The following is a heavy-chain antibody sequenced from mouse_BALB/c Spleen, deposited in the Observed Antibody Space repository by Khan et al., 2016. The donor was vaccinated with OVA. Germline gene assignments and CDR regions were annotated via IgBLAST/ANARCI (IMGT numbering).Heavy chain of an antibody. J-gene: IGHJ4*01. CDR2: IYPGDGST. CDR1: GYTFTSYD. CDR3: ARVGGYDVDAMDY. Sequence: QVQLQQSGPELVKPGALVKISCKASGYTFTSYDITWVKKRPGQGLEGIGWIYPGDGSTKNKKKFKGKATLTADKSSSTAYMQRSSLTSENSAVYFCARVGGYDVDAMDYWGQGTSVTVSS. D-gene: IGHD2-2*01. V-gene: IGHV1S56*01.